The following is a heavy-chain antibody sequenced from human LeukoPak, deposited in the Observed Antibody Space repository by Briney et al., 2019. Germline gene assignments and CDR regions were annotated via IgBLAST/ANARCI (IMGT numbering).Heavy chain of an antibody. CDR1: GFTFSSYW. D-gene: IGHD2-2*01. CDR3: ARALMVPGSDAFDI. CDR2: IKEDGSEK. J-gene: IGHJ3*02. V-gene: IGHV3-7*01. Sequence: PGGSLRLSCAASGFTFSSYWMTWVRQAPGKGLEWVANIKEDGSEKYYVDFVKGRFTISRDNSKNTLYLQMNSLRAEDTAVYYCARALMVPGSDAFDIWGQGTMVTVSS.